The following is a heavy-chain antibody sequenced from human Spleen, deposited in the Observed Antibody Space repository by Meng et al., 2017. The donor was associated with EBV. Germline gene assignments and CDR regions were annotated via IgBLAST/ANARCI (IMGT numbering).Heavy chain of an antibody. V-gene: IGHV4-34*02. J-gene: IGHJ5*02. Sequence: VQSQQCGVGLLKPSKTLALICVVYNVSFSVYYWSWIRQPPGKGLEWIGEINHSGSIHYNPSLKSRVTISVDTAKNRFSLELSSVTAADTAVYYCARVRGTSGRSPGWFDPWGQGTLVTVSS. CDR2: INHSGSI. D-gene: IGHD6-19*01. CDR3: ARVRGTSGRSPGWFDP. CDR1: NVSFSVYY.